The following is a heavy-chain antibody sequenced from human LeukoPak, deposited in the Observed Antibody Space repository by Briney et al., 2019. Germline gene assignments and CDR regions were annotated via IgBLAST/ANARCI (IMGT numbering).Heavy chain of an antibody. Sequence: GGSLRLSCAASGFTFSDYYMSWIRQAPGKGLEWVSAISGSGGSTYYADSVKGRFTISRDNSKNTLYLQMNSLRAEDAAVYYCAKVYDFWSGYDFDYWGQGTLVTVSS. CDR2: ISGSGGST. V-gene: IGHV3-23*01. J-gene: IGHJ4*02. D-gene: IGHD3-3*01. CDR1: GFTFSDYY. CDR3: AKVYDFWSGYDFDY.